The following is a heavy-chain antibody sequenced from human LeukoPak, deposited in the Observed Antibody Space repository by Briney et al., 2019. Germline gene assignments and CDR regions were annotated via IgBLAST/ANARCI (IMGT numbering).Heavy chain of an antibody. CDR2: IYYSGST. D-gene: IGHD3-10*01. J-gene: IGHJ6*03. Sequence: PSETLSLTCTVSGGSISSSSYYWGWIRQPPGKGLEWIGSIYYSGSTYYNPSLKSRVTISVDTSKNQFSLKLSSVTAADTAVYYCARALYYYGSGSYYKNSYYYYYYMDVWGKGTTVTVSS. CDR1: GGSISSSSYY. V-gene: IGHV4-39*07. CDR3: ARALYYYGSGSYYKNSYYYYYYMDV.